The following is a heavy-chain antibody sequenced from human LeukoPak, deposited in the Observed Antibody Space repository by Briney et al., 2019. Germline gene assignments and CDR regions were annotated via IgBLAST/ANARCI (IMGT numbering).Heavy chain of an antibody. J-gene: IGHJ4*02. CDR1: GFTFSSYA. V-gene: IGHV3-23*01. D-gene: IGHD2-2*01. CDR2: ISGSGGTT. Sequence: GGSLRLSCAASGFTFSSYAMSWVRQAPGKGLEWVSGISGSGGTTYYADSVKGRFTISRDNSKNTLYLQMNSLRAEDTAVYYCARDNCSSTSCVDYWGQGTLVTVSS. CDR3: ARDNCSSTSCVDY.